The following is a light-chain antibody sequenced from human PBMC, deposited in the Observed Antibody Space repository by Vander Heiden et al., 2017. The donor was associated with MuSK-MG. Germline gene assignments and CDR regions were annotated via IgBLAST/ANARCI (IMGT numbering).Light chain of an antibody. CDR3: QQSYSNPIT. Sequence: DIQMTQSPSSLSASVGDRVTIPCRASQNIRVYLNWYQQKPGKAPKLLISDASMLRSAVPSRFSGSGSGTDFTLTISTLQSEDFATYYCQQSYSNPITFGQGTRLETK. CDR1: QNIRVY. V-gene: IGKV1-39*01. CDR2: DAS. J-gene: IGKJ5*01.